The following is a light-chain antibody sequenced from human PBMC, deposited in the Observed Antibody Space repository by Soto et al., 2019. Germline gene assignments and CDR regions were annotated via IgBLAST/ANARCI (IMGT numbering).Light chain of an antibody. J-gene: IGLJ1*01. CDR2: DVS. V-gene: IGLV2-14*01. CDR1: SSDVGGYNY. Sequence: QSALTQPASVSGSPGQSITISCTGTSSDVGGYNYVSWYQKSPGRAPKLIIYDVSNRPSWLSNCFSGSKSGNTASLTISGLQAEDEAHYYCNSHTISRIPMVFGTRTKLTVL. CDR3: NSHTISRIPMV.